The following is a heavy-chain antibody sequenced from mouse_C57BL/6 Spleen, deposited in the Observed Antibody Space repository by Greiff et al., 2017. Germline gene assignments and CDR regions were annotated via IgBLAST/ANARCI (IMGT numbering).Heavy chain of an antibody. Sequence: VQLQQPGAELVKPGASVKLSCKASGYTFTSYWMHWVKQRPGRGLEWIGRIHPNSGSTNYNEKFKSKATLTVDKSSSTAYMQLSSLTSEDSAVYYCGREDYSGSSFDYWGQGTTLTVSS. V-gene: IGHV1-64*01. J-gene: IGHJ2*01. CDR3: GREDYSGSSFDY. D-gene: IGHD1-1*01. CDR2: IHPNSGST. CDR1: GYTFTSYW.